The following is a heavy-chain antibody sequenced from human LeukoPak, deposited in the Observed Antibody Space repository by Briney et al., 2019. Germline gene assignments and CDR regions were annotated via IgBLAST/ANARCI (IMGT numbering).Heavy chain of an antibody. CDR2: INPNSGGT. Sequence: ASVKVSCKVSGYTLTELSMHWVRPAPGQGLEWMGWINPNSGGTNYAQKFQGRVTMTRDTSISTAYIELSRLRSDDTAVYYCARSWDTVADAFDIWGQGTMVTVSS. CDR1: GYTLTELS. V-gene: IGHV1-2*02. CDR3: ARSWDTVADAFDI. J-gene: IGHJ3*02. D-gene: IGHD4-17*01.